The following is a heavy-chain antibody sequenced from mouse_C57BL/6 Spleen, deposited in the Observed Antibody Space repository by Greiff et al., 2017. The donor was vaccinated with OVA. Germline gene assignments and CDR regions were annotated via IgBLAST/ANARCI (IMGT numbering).Heavy chain of an antibody. CDR1: GFSLTSYG. Sequence: VKLVESGPGLVQPSQSLSITCTVSGFSLTSYGVHWVRQSPGKGLEWLGVIWSGGSTDYNAAFISRLSISKDTSKSQVFVKMSSLQADKTAIYYGARNRARGRSYDEPPWFAYWGQGTLVTVSA. CDR2: IWSGGST. D-gene: IGHD1-1*01. CDR3: ARNRARGRSYDEPPWFAY. V-gene: IGHV2-2*01. J-gene: IGHJ3*01.